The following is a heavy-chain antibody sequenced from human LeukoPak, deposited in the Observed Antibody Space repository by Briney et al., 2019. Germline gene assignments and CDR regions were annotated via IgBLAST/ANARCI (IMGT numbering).Heavy chain of an antibody. Sequence: ASVKVSCKASGYTFTGYYMHWVRQAPGQGLEWMGWINPNSGGTNYAQKFQGRVTMTRDTSISTAYMELSRLRSDDTAVYYCARDSASSGWLIFDYWGQGTLVTVSS. D-gene: IGHD6-19*01. J-gene: IGHJ4*02. V-gene: IGHV1-2*02. CDR3: ARDSASSGWLIFDY. CDR1: GYTFTGYY. CDR2: INPNSGGT.